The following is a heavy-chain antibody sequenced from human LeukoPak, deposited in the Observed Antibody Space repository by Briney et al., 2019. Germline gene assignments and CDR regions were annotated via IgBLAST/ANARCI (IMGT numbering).Heavy chain of an antibody. CDR1: GFTVSSNY. D-gene: IGHD1-1*01. J-gene: IGHJ6*02. Sequence: PGGSLRLSCAASGFTVSSNYMSWVRQAPGKGLEWVSVIYSGGSTYYADPVKGRFTISRDNSKNTLYLQMNSLRAEDTAVYYCARDWNERSGHYGMDVWGQGTTVTVSS. CDR2: IYSGGST. CDR3: ARDWNERSGHYGMDV. V-gene: IGHV3-53*01.